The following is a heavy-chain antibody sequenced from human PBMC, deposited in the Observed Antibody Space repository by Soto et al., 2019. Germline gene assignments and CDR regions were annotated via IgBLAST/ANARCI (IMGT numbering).Heavy chain of an antibody. D-gene: IGHD3-3*01. J-gene: IGHJ4*02. CDR3: ARDYERTRGPLDS. CDR2: ISSSSSYI. Sequence: PGGSLRLSCAASGFTFSSYSMNWVRQAPGKGLEWVSSISSSSSYIYYADSVKGRFTISRDNAKNSLYLQMNSLRAEDTAVYYCARDYERTRGPLDSWSQGTLVTVSS. CDR1: GFTFSSYS. V-gene: IGHV3-21*01.